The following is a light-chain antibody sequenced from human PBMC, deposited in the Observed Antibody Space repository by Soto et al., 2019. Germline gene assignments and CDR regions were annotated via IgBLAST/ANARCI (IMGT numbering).Light chain of an antibody. CDR1: QSLLHSNGYNY. CDR2: LVS. V-gene: IGKV2-28*01. J-gene: IGKJ5*01. Sequence: DIVMTQSPLSLPVTPGEPASISCRSSQSLLHSNGYNYLDWYLQKPGQSPHLLIYLVSNRASGVPDRFSDSGSGTDFTLKISRVEGEDVGVYYCMQALQTPVTFGQGTRLEIK. CDR3: MQALQTPVT.